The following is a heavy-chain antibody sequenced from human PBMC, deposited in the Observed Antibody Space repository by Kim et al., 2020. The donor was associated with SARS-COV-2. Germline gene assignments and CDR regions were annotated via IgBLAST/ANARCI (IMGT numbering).Heavy chain of an antibody. J-gene: IGHJ4*02. V-gene: IGHV3-30*02. CDR3: AKDARSGVAAPHCDY. D-gene: IGHD6-6*01. Sequence: DAVKGRFTISRDNSKNALYLQMNSLRAEDTAVYYCAKDARSGVAAPHCDYWGQGTLVTFSS.